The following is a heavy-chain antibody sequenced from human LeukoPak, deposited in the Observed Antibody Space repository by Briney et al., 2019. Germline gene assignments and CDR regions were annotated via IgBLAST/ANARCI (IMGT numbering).Heavy chain of an antibody. V-gene: IGHV4-59*06. CDR2: IYYSGST. CDR3: ARDRSGAISDAFDI. Sequence: SETLSLTCTVSGGSTSSYYWSWIRQHPGKGLEWIGYIYYSGSTYYNPSLKSRVTISVDTSKNQFSLKLSSVTAADTAVYYCARDRSGAISDAFDIWGQGTMVIVSS. J-gene: IGHJ3*02. D-gene: IGHD3-22*01. CDR1: GGSTSSYY.